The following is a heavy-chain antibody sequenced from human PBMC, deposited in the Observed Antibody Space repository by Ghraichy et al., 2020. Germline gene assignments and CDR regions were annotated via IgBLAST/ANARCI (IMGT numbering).Heavy chain of an antibody. V-gene: IGHV4-39*02. CDR2: IYYSGST. CDR3: ARQGLRPSYWYFDL. CDR1: GGSISGSSSY. Sequence: LSLTCTVSGGSISGSSSYWDWIRQPPGKGLEWIGSIYYSGSTYYNPSLRSRVTISVDTSKNHFSLKLSSVTAADTAVYYCARQGLRPSYWYFDLCGPGTLVTVAS. J-gene: IGHJ2*01. D-gene: IGHD5-18*01.